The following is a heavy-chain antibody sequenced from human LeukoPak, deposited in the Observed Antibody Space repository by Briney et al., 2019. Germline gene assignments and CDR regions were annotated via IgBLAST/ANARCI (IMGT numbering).Heavy chain of an antibody. CDR1: GYTFTVYH. D-gene: IGHD4-17*01. V-gene: IGHV1-2*02. Sequence: ASVKVSCKASGYTFTVYHIHWVRQAPGQGLEWMGLINPNSGDTNYAQKFQGRVTMTRDTSISTAYVELSSLRSDDTAVYYCARAGPSTVTLDYWGQGTLVTVSS. CDR3: ARAGPSTVTLDY. J-gene: IGHJ4*02. CDR2: INPNSGDT.